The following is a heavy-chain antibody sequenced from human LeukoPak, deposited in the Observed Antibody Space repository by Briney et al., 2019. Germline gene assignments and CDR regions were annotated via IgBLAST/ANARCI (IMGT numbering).Heavy chain of an antibody. J-gene: IGHJ6*02. CDR2: ISWNSGSI. Sequence: GGSLRLSCAASGFTFDDYAMHWVRQAPGKGLEWVSGISWNSGSIAYADSVKGRFTISRDNAKNSLYLQMNSLRAEDTALYYCAKDNAAYYYYGMDVWGQGTTVTVSS. V-gene: IGHV3-9*01. D-gene: IGHD2-2*01. CDR1: GFTFDDYA. CDR3: AKDNAAYYYYGMDV.